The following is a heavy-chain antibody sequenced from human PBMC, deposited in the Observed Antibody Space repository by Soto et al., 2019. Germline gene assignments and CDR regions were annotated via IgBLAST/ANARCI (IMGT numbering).Heavy chain of an antibody. Sequence: GGSLRLSCAASGFTVSSNYMSWVRQAPGKGLEWVSVIYSGGSTYYADSVKGRFTISRDNSKNTLYLQMNSLRAEDTAVYYCASLYYDFWSGYTNWFDPWGQGTXVTVSS. J-gene: IGHJ5*02. CDR1: GFTVSSNY. D-gene: IGHD3-3*01. V-gene: IGHV3-53*01. CDR3: ASLYYDFWSGYTNWFDP. CDR2: IYSGGST.